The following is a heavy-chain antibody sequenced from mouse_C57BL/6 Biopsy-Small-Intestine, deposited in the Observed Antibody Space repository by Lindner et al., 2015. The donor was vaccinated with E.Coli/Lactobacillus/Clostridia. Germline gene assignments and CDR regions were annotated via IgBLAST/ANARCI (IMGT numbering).Heavy chain of an antibody. CDR3: ARGDYSNYYAMDY. Sequence: VQLQESGAELVKPGASVKISCKASGYAFSSYWMNWVKQRPGKGLEWIGQIYPGDGDTNYNGKFKGKATLTADKSSSTAYMELRSLTSEDSAVYFCARGDYSNYYAMDYWGQGTSVTVSS. CDR1: GYAFSSYW. D-gene: IGHD2-5*01. V-gene: IGHV1-80*01. CDR2: IYPGDGDT. J-gene: IGHJ4*01.